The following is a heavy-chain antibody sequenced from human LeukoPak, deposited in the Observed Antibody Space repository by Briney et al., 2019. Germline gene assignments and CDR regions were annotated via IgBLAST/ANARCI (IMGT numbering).Heavy chain of an antibody. Sequence: SETLSLTCTVSGDSISSTNYFWGWIRQTPGKGLEGIGTISYSENTYYNPSLISRVTVSVDTSNSQFSLRLRSVTAADTAVYYCARPFKGERPPQTYLYFFDYWGQGTLVTASS. V-gene: IGHV4-39*01. CDR1: GDSISSTNYF. CDR2: ISYSENT. J-gene: IGHJ4*02. CDR3: ARPFKGERPPQTYLYFFDY. D-gene: IGHD2-21*01.